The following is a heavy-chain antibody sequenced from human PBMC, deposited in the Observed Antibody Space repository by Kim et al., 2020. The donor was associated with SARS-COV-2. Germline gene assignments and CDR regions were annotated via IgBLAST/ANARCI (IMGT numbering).Heavy chain of an antibody. V-gene: IGHV3-23*01. Sequence: SYADSGKGRFTISRDNSKDTVYLQMNSLRAEDTAVYYCAKDRGVRGSFDYWGQGTLVTVSS. D-gene: IGHD3-10*01. CDR3: AKDRGVRGSFDY. J-gene: IGHJ4*02.